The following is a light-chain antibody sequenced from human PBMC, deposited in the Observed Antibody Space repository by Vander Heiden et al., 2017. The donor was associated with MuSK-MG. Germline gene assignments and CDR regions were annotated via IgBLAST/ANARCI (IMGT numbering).Light chain of an antibody. CDR3: SSYTGFSVL. V-gene: IGLV2-11*01. Sequence: QSALTQPRSVSGSPGQSVTVTCTGSANDFGVYNYVSWYQQHPGKAPRVMIYDVSERPSGVPDRFSGSKSGNTASLTISGLQAEDEADYYCSSYTGFSVLCGGGTKLTVL. CDR2: DVS. CDR1: ANDFGVYNY. J-gene: IGLJ3*02.